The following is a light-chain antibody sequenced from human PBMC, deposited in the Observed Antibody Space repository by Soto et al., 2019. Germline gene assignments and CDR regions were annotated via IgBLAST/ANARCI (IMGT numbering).Light chain of an antibody. CDR3: QSYNTARPT. Sequence: IVMTQSPATLSVAPGERVTFSCRASQGISRKVAWYQHKPGQAPRLLISGASTGATGIPARFSGSGSGTDFTLTISGLQPEDLATYYCQSYNTARPTFGQGTRLEIK. J-gene: IGKJ5*01. CDR2: GAS. V-gene: IGKV3-15*01. CDR1: QGISRK.